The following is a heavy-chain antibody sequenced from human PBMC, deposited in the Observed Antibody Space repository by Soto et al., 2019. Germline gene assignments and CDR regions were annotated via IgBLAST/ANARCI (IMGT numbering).Heavy chain of an antibody. D-gene: IGHD6-13*01. CDR1: GFTFSSYW. Sequence: GGSLRLSCAASGFTFSSYWMHWVRQAPGKGLVWVSRINSDGSSTSYADSVKGRFTISRDNAKNTLYLQMNSLRAEDTAVHYCAREWEAAAGHNWFDPWRQGTLVTVSS. CDR3: AREWEAAAGHNWFDP. J-gene: IGHJ5*02. CDR2: INSDGSST. V-gene: IGHV3-74*01.